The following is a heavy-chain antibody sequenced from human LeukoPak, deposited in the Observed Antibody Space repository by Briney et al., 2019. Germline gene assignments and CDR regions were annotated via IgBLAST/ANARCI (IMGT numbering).Heavy chain of an antibody. CDR3: AVVLPPVPN. J-gene: IGHJ4*02. CDR2: FDPEDGET. Sequence: GASVKVSCKVSGFTLIELSIHWVRQAPGKGLEWMGGFDPEDGETIYAQKFQGRVTMTEDTSTDTAYMELSSLRSDDTAVYYCAVVLPPVPNWGQGTLVTVSS. V-gene: IGHV1-24*01. CDR1: GFTLIELS. D-gene: IGHD2-2*01.